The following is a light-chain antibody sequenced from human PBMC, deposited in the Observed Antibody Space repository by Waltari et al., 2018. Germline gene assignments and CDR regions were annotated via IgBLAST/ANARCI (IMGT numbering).Light chain of an antibody. V-gene: IGKV1-12*01. CDR3: QQGNSFPPT. J-gene: IGKJ1*01. CDR1: QGISNW. Sequence: DIQMTQFPSAVSASVGDRVTMTCRASQGISNWLAWYQPKPGKAPKLLIDGASILQTGVPSRFSAGGSGTDFTLTISNLQPDDFATYFCQQGNSFPPTFGQGTKVEVK. CDR2: GAS.